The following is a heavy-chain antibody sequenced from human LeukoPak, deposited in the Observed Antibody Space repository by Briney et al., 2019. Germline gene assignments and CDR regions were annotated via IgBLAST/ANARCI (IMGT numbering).Heavy chain of an antibody. J-gene: IGHJ6*02. V-gene: IGHV4-59*01. CDR1: GGSISGYY. D-gene: IGHD1-26*01. CDR2: TYYSGST. CDR3: ARVRSMGEDYHYYGMDV. Sequence: SGTLSLTCTVSGGSISGYYWSWIRQPPGKGLEWIGYTYYSGSTNYNPSLKSRVTISVDTSKNQFSLKLSSVTAADTAVYYCARVRSMGEDYHYYGMDVWGQGTTVTVSS.